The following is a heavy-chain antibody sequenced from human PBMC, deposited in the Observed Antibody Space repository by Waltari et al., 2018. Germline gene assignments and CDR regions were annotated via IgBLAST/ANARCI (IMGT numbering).Heavy chain of an antibody. CDR3: ARDESIQIPLDH. V-gene: IGHV1-18*01. J-gene: IGHJ4*02. CDR1: GYNFLKYG. CDR2: ISPYNGNT. Sequence: QIHLVQSGREGKKPGASVKVSCKPSGYNFLKYGITWVRQAPGQGLEWVGWISPYNGNTNYAQKLQGRLTLTTDTSATTVYMELRSLTTDDTAMYYCARDESIQIPLDHWGQGTLVIVSA. D-gene: IGHD5-18*01.